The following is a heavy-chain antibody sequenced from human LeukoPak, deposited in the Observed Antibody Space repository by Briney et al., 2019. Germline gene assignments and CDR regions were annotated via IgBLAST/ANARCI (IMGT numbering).Heavy chain of an antibody. D-gene: IGHD3-22*01. V-gene: IGHV3-74*01. CDR3: AKPSEQRDYYDSSDYYPY. CDR2: INSDGTST. CDR1: GFSFSSDW. Sequence: GGSLRLSCAASGFSFSSDWMHWVRQVPGEGLVWVSRINSDGTSTAYADSVKGQFTISRDNSKNTLYLQMNSLRAEDTAVYYCAKPSEQRDYYDSSDYYPYWGQGTLVTVSS. J-gene: IGHJ4*02.